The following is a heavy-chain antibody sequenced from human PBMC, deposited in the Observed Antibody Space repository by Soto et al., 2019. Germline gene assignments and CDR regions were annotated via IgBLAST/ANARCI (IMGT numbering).Heavy chain of an antibody. J-gene: IGHJ6*02. CDR3: AAEGVGATGGYYYYGMDV. Sequence: SVKVSCKASGFTFTSSAVQWVRQARGQRLEWIGWIVVGSGNTNYAQKFQERVTITRDMSTSTAYMELSSLRSEDTAVYYCAAEGVGATGGYYYYGMDVWGQGTTVTVSS. CDR2: IVVGSGNT. V-gene: IGHV1-58*01. D-gene: IGHD1-26*01. CDR1: GFTFTSSA.